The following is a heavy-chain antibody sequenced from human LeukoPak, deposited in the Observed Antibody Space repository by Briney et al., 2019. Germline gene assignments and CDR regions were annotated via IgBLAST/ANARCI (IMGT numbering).Heavy chain of an antibody. CDR3: AKDRGGYSSGWYDY. Sequence: PGGSLRLSCAASGFTFSSYGVHWVRQAPGKGLEWVAFIRHDGTNKYNADSVKGRFTISRDNSKNTLYLQMNSLRAEDTAVHYCAKDRGGYSSGWYDYWGQGTLVTVSS. J-gene: IGHJ4*02. V-gene: IGHV3-30*02. CDR2: IRHDGTNK. D-gene: IGHD6-19*01. CDR1: GFTFSSYG.